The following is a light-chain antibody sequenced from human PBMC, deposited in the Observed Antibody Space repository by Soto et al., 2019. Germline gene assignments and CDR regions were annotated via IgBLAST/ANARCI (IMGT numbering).Light chain of an antibody. CDR2: GAS. J-gene: IGKJ1*01. CDR3: QQYGSSSWT. Sequence: EIVLTQSPGTLSLSPGERATLSCRASQSVSSNYLAWYQQKPGQAPRLIIYGASSRATGIPDRFSGSGSGTDFTLTISRLEPEDFAVYYCQQYGSSSWTFGQGTKVDI. CDR1: QSVSSNY. V-gene: IGKV3-20*01.